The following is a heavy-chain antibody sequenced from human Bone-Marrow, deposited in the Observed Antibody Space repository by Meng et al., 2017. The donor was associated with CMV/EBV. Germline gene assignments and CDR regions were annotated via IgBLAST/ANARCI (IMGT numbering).Heavy chain of an antibody. Sequence: SETLSLTCTVSGGSISSSSDYWGWIRQPPGKGLEWIGSIYYSGSTYYNPSLKSRVTISVDTSKNQFSLKLSSVTAADTAVYYCARGLDCSSTSCYTGRYYYGMDVWGQGTTVTVSS. J-gene: IGHJ6*02. CDR3: ARGLDCSSTSCYTGRYYYGMDV. D-gene: IGHD2-2*02. CDR2: IYYSGST. CDR1: GGSISSSSDY. V-gene: IGHV4-39*01.